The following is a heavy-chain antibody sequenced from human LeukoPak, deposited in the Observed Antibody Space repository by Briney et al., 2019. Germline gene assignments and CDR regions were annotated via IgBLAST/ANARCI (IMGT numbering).Heavy chain of an antibody. V-gene: IGHV1-69*13. Sequence: SVKVSCKASGGTFSSYAISWVRQAPGQGLEWMGGIIPIFGTANYAQKFQGRVTITADESKGTVSLELSNLRSEDTAVYYCARASFPFLEWTTSIPFDVWGQGTVVIVSS. CDR3: ARASFPFLEWTTSIPFDV. D-gene: IGHD3-3*01. CDR1: GGTFSSYA. J-gene: IGHJ3*01. CDR2: IIPIFGTA.